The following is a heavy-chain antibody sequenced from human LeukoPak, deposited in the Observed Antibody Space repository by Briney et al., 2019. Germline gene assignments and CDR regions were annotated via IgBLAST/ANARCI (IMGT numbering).Heavy chain of an antibody. CDR3: ARAESYYYYMDV. CDR2: IYHSGST. J-gene: IGHJ6*03. V-gene: IGHV4-38-2*02. CDR1: GYSISSGYY. Sequence: PETLSLTCTVSGYSISSGYYWGWIRQPPGKGLEWIGSIYHSGSTYYNPSLKSRVTISVDTSKNQFSLKLSSVTAADTAVYYCARAESYYYYMDVWGKGTTVTVSS.